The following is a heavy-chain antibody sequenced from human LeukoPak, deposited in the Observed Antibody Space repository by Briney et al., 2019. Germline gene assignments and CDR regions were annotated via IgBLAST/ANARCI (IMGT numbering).Heavy chain of an antibody. D-gene: IGHD2-2*01. CDR3: ARDPPYPYCSSTSCYPGDWFDP. CDR1: GYTFTSYG. CDR2: ISAYNGNT. V-gene: IGHV1-18*04. Sequence: ASVKVSCKASGYTFTSYGISWVRRAPGQGLEWMGWISAYNGNTNYAQKLQGRVTMTTDTSTSTAYMELRSLRSDDTAVYYCARDPPYPYCSSTSCYPGDWFDPWGQGTLVTVSS. J-gene: IGHJ5*02.